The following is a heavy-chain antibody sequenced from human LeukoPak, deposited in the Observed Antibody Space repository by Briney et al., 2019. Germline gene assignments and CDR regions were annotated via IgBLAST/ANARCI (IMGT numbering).Heavy chain of an antibody. CDR2: NYYSGST. D-gene: IGHD1-14*01. CDR3: CRHRVYIDY. Sequence: SETLSLTCTVSGGSISSYYWSWIRQPPGKGLEWIGYNYYSGSTNYNPSLKSRVTISVDTSKNQFSLKLSSVTAADTAVYYCCRHRVYIDYWSQGTLVTVSS. J-gene: IGHJ4*02. CDR1: GGSISSYY. V-gene: IGHV4-59*01.